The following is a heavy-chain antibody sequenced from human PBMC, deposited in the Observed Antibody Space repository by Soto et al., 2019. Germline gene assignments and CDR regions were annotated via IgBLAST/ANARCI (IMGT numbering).Heavy chain of an antibody. D-gene: IGHD2-21*02. CDR3: ARDFSHICSGGDCYRLGSDY. CDR2: IYYSGST. J-gene: IGHJ4*02. V-gene: IGHV4-59*12. Sequence: PSETLSLTCTVSGGSISSYYWSWIRQPPGKGLEWIGYIYYSGSTNYNPSLKSRVTISVDTSKNQFSLKLSSVTAADTAVYYCARDFSHICSGGDCYRLGSDYWGQGTLVTVSS. CDR1: GGSISSYY.